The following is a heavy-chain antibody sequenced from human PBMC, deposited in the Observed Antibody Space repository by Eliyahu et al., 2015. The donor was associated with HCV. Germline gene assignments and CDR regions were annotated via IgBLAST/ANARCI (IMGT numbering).Heavy chain of an antibody. CDR2: INQDGSEN. CDR1: GFIFSRFW. V-gene: IGHV3-7*01. Sequence: EVQLVESGGALVQPGGSLRLSCAGSGFIFSRFWMGWVRQAPGKGLEWVGNINQDGSENYYVDSVKGRFTITRDNAKNSLYLQMNSLRAEDTAVYYCARGDFWSGDYWGQGTPVTVSS. D-gene: IGHD3-10*01. J-gene: IGHJ4*02. CDR3: ARGDFWSGDY.